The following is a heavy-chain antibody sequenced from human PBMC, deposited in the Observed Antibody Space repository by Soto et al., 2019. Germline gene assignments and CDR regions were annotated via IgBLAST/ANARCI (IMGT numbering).Heavy chain of an antibody. Sequence: QVPLLQSGAEVKKPGSSVKISCRASGDTFNSDAFSWVRQAPGQGLEWMGGIIPIARTTNYTQKFQGRVTITEDDFTNTVYMELRSLRSEDSAAYFCARGPRNSVYYPIDSWGQGTVITVSS. CDR3: ARGPRNSVYYPIDS. J-gene: IGHJ5*01. CDR1: GDTFNSDA. CDR2: IIPIARTT. V-gene: IGHV1-69*01. D-gene: IGHD3-3*01.